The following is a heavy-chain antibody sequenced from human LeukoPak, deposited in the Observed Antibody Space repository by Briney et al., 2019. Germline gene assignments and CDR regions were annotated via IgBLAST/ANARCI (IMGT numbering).Heavy chain of an antibody. V-gene: IGHV3-74*01. CDR1: GFTFNSYY. J-gene: IGHJ5*02. D-gene: IGHD3-9*01. CDR2: ISSDGSST. Sequence: GGSLRLSCAASGFTFNSYYMHWVRQAPGKGLVWVSRISSDGSSTIYADSVKGRFTISRDNAKNALYLEMNSLRAEDTAVYFCVRAFTTGYQNWLDPWGQGTLVTVSS. CDR3: VRAFTTGYQNWLDP.